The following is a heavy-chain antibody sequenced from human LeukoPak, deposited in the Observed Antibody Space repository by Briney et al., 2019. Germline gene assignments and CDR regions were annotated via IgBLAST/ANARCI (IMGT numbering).Heavy chain of an antibody. V-gene: IGHV1-69*02. CDR1: GYTFTGYY. Sequence: ASVKVSCKASGYTFTGYYMHWVRQAPGQGLEWMGRIIPILGIANYAQKFQGRVTITADKSTSTAYMELSSLRSEDTAVYYCARLDTAMDPYYFDYWGQGTLVTVSS. CDR2: IIPILGIA. J-gene: IGHJ4*02. CDR3: ARLDTAMDPYYFDY. D-gene: IGHD5-18*01.